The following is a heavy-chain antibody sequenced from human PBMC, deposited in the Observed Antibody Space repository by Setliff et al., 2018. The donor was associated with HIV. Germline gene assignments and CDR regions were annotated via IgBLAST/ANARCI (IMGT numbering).Heavy chain of an antibody. CDR3: AIDPKVEWYLLGAFDI. D-gene: IGHD2-8*01. CDR1: GGSITTDGYY. CDR2: MYHTGNT. Sequence: SETLSLTCSVSGGSITTDGYYWSWIRHHPGKGLEWIGYMYHTGNTYYNPSLASRLVMSLDPSKNQFSLKLNSMTAADTAVYYCAIDPKVEWYLLGAFDIWGQGTMVTVSS. J-gene: IGHJ3*02. V-gene: IGHV4-31*03.